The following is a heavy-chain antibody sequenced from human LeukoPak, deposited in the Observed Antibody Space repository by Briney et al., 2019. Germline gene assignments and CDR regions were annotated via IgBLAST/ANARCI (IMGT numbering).Heavy chain of an antibody. CDR1: GYTFTNYY. CDR2: INPSGGST. D-gene: IGHD3-10*01. V-gene: IGHV1-46*01. CDR3: ARDLRITMVRGVMGAFDI. Sequence: ASVKVSCKASGYTFTNYYMLWVRQAPGQGLEWMGIINPSGGSTNYAQKFRGRVAMTRDTSTSTAYMELRSLRSDDTAVYYCARDLRITMVRGVMGAFDIWGQGTMVTVSS. J-gene: IGHJ3*02.